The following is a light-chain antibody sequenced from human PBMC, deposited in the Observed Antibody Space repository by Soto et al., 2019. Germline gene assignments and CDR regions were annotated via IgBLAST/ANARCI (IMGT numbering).Light chain of an antibody. CDR1: QGIGTW. Sequence: DLQMTQSPSSVSASVGDTVTISCRASQGIGTWLAWYQQKPGKAPKLLIAAASSLQSGVPSRFSGSGSGTDFTLTISSLQPEDFATYYCLHDYNYPYTFGQGTKVDIK. CDR2: AAS. J-gene: IGKJ2*01. V-gene: IGKV1-12*01. CDR3: LHDYNYPYT.